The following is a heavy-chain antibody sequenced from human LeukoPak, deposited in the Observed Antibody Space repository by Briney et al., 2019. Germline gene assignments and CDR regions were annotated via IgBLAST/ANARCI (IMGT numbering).Heavy chain of an antibody. J-gene: IGHJ6*03. D-gene: IGHD5-18*01. V-gene: IGHV4-34*01. CDR2: INHSGRT. CDR1: GGSFSGYY. CDR3: ARTTEGGYTYDYFYYYYMDV. Sequence: SETLSLTCAVYGGSFSGYYWSWIRQPPAKGLEWIGEINHSGRTNYNPSLKSRVTISVDTSKNQFSLKLSSVTAADTAVYYCARTTEGGYTYDYFYYYYMDVWGKGTTVTISS.